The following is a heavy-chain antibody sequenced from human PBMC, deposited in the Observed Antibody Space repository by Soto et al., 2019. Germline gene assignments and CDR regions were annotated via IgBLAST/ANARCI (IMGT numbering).Heavy chain of an antibody. CDR3: TRRISAAHDY. V-gene: IGHV3-73*01. J-gene: IGHJ4*02. Sequence: EVLLVESGGGMVQPGGSLKLSCAASGFVFKDSSIHWVRQASGKGLEWVGRIRDRAYSYATAYAESVKGRFTISRDDSNNTAYLQMSGLKAEDTAMYYCTRRISAAHDYWGQGTLVTVSS. D-gene: IGHD1-20*01. CDR2: IRDRAYSYAT. CDR1: GFVFKDSS.